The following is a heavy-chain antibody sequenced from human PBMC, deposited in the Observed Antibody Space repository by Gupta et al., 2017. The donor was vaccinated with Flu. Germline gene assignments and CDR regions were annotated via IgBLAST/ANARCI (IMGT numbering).Heavy chain of an antibody. V-gene: IGHV5-51*01. J-gene: IGHJ4*02. D-gene: IGHD2-21*02. Sequence: EVQLVQSGAEVKKPGESLKISCKGSGYSFTSYWIGWVRQMPGKGLEWMGIIYPGDSDTRYSPSFQGQVTISADKSISTAYLQWSSLKASDTAMYYCARHAPETELAYCGGYCYSFFDYWGQGTLVTVSS. CDR1: GYSFTSYW. CDR2: IYPGDSDT. CDR3: ARHAPETELAYCGGYCYSFFDY.